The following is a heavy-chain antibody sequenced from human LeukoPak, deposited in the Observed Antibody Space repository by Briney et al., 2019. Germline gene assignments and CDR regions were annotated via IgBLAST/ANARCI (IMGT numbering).Heavy chain of an antibody. CDR2: INHSGST. Sequence: PSETPSLTCTVSGGSISSSSYYWSWIRQPPGKGLEWIGEINHSGSTNYNPSLKSRVTISVDKSKNQFSLKLSSVTAADTAVYYCASPWLYSYGAFDIWGQGTMVTVSS. J-gene: IGHJ3*02. CDR1: GGSISSSSYY. V-gene: IGHV4-39*07. CDR3: ASPWLYSYGAFDI. D-gene: IGHD5-18*01.